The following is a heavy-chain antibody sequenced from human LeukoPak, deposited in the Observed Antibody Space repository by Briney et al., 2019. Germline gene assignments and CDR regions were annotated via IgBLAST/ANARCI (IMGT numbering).Heavy chain of an antibody. CDR2: ISSSSSYI. CDR3: ARGYSSSWHHYYYYMDV. D-gene: IGHD6-13*01. Sequence: PGGSLRLSCAASGFTLSSYSMNWVRQAPGKGLEWVSSISSSSSYIYYADSVKGRFTISRDNAKNSLYLQMNSLRAEDTAVYYCARGYSSSWHHYYYYMDVWGKGTTVTVSS. J-gene: IGHJ6*03. V-gene: IGHV3-21*01. CDR1: GFTLSSYS.